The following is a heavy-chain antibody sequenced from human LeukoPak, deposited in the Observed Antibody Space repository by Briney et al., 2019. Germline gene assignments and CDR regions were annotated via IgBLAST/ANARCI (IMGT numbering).Heavy chain of an antibody. D-gene: IGHD5-12*01. V-gene: IGHV3-23*01. CDR2: ISGSGGST. CDR1: GFTFSSYA. Sequence: GGSLRLSCAASGFTFSSYAMSWVRQAPGKGLEWVSAISGSGGSTYYAVSVKGRFTISRDNSKNTLYLQMNSLRAEDTAVYYCAKADHVATTTPDYWGQGTLVTVSS. J-gene: IGHJ4*02. CDR3: AKADHVATTTPDY.